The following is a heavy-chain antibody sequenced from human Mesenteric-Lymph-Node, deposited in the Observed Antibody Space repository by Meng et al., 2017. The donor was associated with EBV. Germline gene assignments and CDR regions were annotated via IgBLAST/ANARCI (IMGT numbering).Heavy chain of an antibody. CDR3: ARGTIFGIVVTYFDY. Sequence: QLHHWGAGLLGPSETPSLTCAASGGSFSGYHWSWIRQPPGKGLEYIGEISQSGDTNYNPSLKSRVTISVDTSRNQFSLKMRSVTAADTAVYYCARGTIFGIVVTYFDYWSQGNLVTVSS. CDR2: ISQSGDT. V-gene: IGHV4-34*01. J-gene: IGHJ4*02. D-gene: IGHD3-3*01. CDR1: GGSFSGYH.